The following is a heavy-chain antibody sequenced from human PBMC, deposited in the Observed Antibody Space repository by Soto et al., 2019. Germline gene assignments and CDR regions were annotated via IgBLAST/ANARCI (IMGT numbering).Heavy chain of an antibody. D-gene: IGHD6-6*01. CDR2: IYYSGST. CDR1: GGSISSYY. Sequence: SETLSLTCTVSGGSISSYYWSWIRQPPGKGLEWIGYIYYSGSTNYNPSLKSRVTISVDTSKNQFSLKLSSVTAADTAVYYCARHAGIAARRPEFDYWGQGTLVTVSS. CDR3: ARHAGIAARRPEFDY. V-gene: IGHV4-59*08. J-gene: IGHJ4*02.